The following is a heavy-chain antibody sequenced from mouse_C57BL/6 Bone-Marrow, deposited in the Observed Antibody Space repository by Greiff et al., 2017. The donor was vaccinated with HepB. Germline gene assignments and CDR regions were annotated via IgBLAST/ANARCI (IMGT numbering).Heavy chain of an antibody. V-gene: IGHV1-55*01. D-gene: IGHD1-1*01. J-gene: IGHJ2*01. CDR2: IYPGSGST. Sequence: QVQLKQPGAELVKPGASVKMSCKASGYTFTSYWITWVKQRPGQGLEWIGDIYPGSGSTNYNEKFKSKATLTVDTSSSTAYMQLSSLTSEDSAVYYCARGITTVVALYYFDYWGQGTTLTVSS. CDR3: ARGITTVVALYYFDY. CDR1: GYTFTSYW.